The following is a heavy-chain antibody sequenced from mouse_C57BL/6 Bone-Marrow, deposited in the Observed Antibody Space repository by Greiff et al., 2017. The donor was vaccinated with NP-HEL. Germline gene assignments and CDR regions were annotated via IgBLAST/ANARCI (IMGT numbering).Heavy chain of an antibody. Sequence: EVQGVESGGGLVQSGRSLRLSCATSGFTFSDFYMEWVRQAPGKGLEWIAASRNKANDYTTEYSASVKGRFIVSRDTSQSILYLQMNALRAEDTAIYYCARDVFNYYGSSPGYWYFEVWGTGTTVTASS. CDR3: ARDVFNYYGSSPGYWYFEV. CDR2: SRNKANDYTT. CDR1: GFTFSDFY. D-gene: IGHD1-1*01. J-gene: IGHJ1*03. V-gene: IGHV7-1*01.